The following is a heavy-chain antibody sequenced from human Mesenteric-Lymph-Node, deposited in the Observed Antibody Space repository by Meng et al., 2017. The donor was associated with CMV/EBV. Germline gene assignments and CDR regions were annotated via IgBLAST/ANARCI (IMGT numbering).Heavy chain of an antibody. CDR3: ARDEGLFSYFDY. J-gene: IGHJ4*02. Sequence: CKASGGTFSSYAISWVRQAPGQGLEWMGGIIPIFGTANYAQKFQGRVTITADESTSTAYMELSSLRSEDTAVYYCARDEGLFSYFDYWGQGTLVTVSS. CDR2: IIPIFGTA. CDR1: GGTFSSYA. D-gene: IGHD2-21*01. V-gene: IGHV1-69*01.